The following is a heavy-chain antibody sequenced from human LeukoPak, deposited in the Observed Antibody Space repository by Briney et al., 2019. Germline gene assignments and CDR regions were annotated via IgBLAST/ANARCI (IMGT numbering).Heavy chain of an antibody. D-gene: IGHD6-13*01. Sequence: GASVKVSCKASGYTFTGYYMHWVRQAPGQGLEWMGWINPNSGGTNYAQKFQGRVTMTRDTSISTAYMELSRLRSDDTAVYYCARPYSSGWYLFDYWGQGTLVTVSS. V-gene: IGHV1-2*02. J-gene: IGHJ4*02. CDR2: INPNSGGT. CDR1: GYTFTGYY. CDR3: ARPYSSGWYLFDY.